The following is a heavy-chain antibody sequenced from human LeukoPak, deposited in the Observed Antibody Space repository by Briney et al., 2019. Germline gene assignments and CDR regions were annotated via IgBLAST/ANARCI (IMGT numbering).Heavy chain of an antibody. CDR2: IYYSGST. D-gene: IGHD3-22*01. J-gene: IGHJ5*02. Sequence: PSETLSLTCAVYGGSFSGYYWSWIRQPPGKGLEWIGNIYYSGSTYYNPSLKSRVTISVDTSKNQFSLKLSSVTAADTAAYYCAIYSSGYLNWFDPWGQGTLVTVSS. V-gene: IGHV4-34*01. CDR3: AIYSSGYLNWFDP. CDR1: GGSFSGYY.